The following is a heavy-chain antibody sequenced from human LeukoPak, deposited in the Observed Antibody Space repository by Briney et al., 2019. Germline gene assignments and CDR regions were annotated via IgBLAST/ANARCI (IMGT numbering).Heavy chain of an antibody. D-gene: IGHD6-19*01. V-gene: IGHV4-61*02. CDR3: ARTVGGWFSDLFDP. J-gene: IGHJ5*02. CDR2: IYTSGRT. CDR1: GGSISSGTYY. Sequence: PSETLSLTCNVSGGSISSGTYYWSWIRQPAGKGLEWIGRIYTSGRTNYNPSLKSRVTISVDMSKNQFSLNLSSVTAADTAVYYCARTVGGWFSDLFDPWGQGTLVTVSS.